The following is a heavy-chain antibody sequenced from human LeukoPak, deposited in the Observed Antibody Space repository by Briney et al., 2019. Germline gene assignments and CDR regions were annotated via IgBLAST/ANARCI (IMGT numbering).Heavy chain of an antibody. CDR1: GGSVSSSSYY. J-gene: IGHJ5*02. Sequence: SETLSLTCTVSGGSVSSSSYYWSWIRQPPGKGLEWIGYIYYSGSTNYNPSLKSRVTISVDTSTNQFSLKLSSVTAADTAVYYCARVDFVVVPAAMYWFDPWGQGTLDTVSS. CDR2: IYYSGST. V-gene: IGHV4-61*01. CDR3: ARVDFVVVPAAMYWFDP. D-gene: IGHD2-2*01.